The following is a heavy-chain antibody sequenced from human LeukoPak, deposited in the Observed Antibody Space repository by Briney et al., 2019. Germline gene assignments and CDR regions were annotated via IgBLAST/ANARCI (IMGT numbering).Heavy chain of an antibody. D-gene: IGHD2-2*02. J-gene: IGHJ5*02. V-gene: IGHV4-39*01. CDR3: ARGRLRYCSSTSCYTASGNWFDP. CDR2: IYYSGST. Sequence: SETLSLTCTVSGGSISSSSYYWGWIRQPPGKGLEWIGSIYYSGSTYYNPSLKSRVTISVDTSKNQFSLKLSSVTAADTAVYYCARGRLRYCSSTSCYTASGNWFDPWGQGTLVTVSS. CDR1: GGSISSSSYY.